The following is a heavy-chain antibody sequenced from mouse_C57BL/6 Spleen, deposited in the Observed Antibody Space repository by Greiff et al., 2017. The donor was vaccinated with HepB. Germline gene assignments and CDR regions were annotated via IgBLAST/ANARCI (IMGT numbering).Heavy chain of an antibody. V-gene: IGHV5-9-1*02. CDR3: TRDVYDGYYDY. CDR2: ISSGGDYI. CDR1: GFTFSSYA. Sequence: EVKVVESGEGLVKPGGSLKLSCAASGFTFSSYAMSWVRQTPEKRLEWVAYISSGGDYIYYTNTVKGRFTISRDNARNTLYLQMSSLKSEDTAMYYCTRDVYDGYYDYWGQGTTLTVSS. J-gene: IGHJ2*01. D-gene: IGHD2-3*01.